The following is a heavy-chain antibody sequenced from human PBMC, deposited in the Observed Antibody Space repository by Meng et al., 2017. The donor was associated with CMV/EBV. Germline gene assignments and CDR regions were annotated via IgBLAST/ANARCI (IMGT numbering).Heavy chain of an antibody. Sequence: SETLSLTCTVSGGSISSYYWSWIRQPPGKGLEWIGYIYYSGSTNYNPSLKSRVTISVDTSKNQFSLKLSSVTAADTAVYYCATSSYDYVWGSYRSGDYYGMDVRGQGTTVTVSS. CDR1: GGSISSYY. CDR3: ATSSYDYVWGSYRSGDYYGMDV. J-gene: IGHJ6*02. D-gene: IGHD3-16*02. V-gene: IGHV4-59*01. CDR2: IYYSGST.